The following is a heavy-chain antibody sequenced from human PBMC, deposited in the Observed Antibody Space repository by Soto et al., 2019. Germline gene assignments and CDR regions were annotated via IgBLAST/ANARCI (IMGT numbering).Heavy chain of an antibody. V-gene: IGHV3-7*03. D-gene: IGHD4-4*01. CDR1: GFTFSSYW. CDR2: IKQDGSEK. CDR3: ARDLPDYIFDY. Sequence: GGSPRLSCAASGFTFSSYWMSWVRQAPGKGLEWVANIKQDGSEKYYVDSVKGRFTISRDNAKNSLYLQMNSLRAEDTAVYYCARDLPDYIFDYWGQGTLVTVSS. J-gene: IGHJ4*02.